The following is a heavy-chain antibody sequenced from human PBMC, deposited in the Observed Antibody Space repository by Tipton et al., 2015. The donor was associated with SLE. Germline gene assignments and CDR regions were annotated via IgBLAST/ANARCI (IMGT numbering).Heavy chain of an antibody. J-gene: IGHJ3*02. CDR3: ARGRSRGYSGCAPDAFEI. D-gene: IGHD5-12*01. Sequence: QLVQSGAEVKKPGASVKVSCKASGYTFTSYDINWVRQATGQGLEWMGWTNPNSGNTGYAQKFQGRVTMTSNTSISTAYMELSSLRSEDTAVYYCARGRSRGYSGCAPDAFEIWGQGTMVTVSS. V-gene: IGHV1-8*01. CDR1: GYTFTSYD. CDR2: TNPNSGNT.